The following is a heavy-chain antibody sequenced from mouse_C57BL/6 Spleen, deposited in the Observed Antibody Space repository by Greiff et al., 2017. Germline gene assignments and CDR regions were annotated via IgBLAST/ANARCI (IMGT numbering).Heavy chain of an antibody. Sequence: EVKLEESGGGLVKPGGSLKLSCAASGFTFSSYAMPWVRQTPEKRLEWVATISDGGSYTYYPDNVKGRFTISRDNAKNNLYLQMSHLKSEDTAMYYCARDRTGYYAMDYWGQGTSVTVSS. D-gene: IGHD4-1*01. CDR3: ARDRTGYYAMDY. CDR2: ISDGGSYT. CDR1: GFTFSSYA. J-gene: IGHJ4*01. V-gene: IGHV5-4*01.